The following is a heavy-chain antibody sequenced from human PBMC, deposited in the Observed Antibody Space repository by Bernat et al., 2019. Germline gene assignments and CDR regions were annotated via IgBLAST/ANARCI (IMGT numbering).Heavy chain of an antibody. CDR2: IYYSGST. CDR3: ARLITTHYSYGMDV. V-gene: IGHV4-59*08. CDR1: ACSISSYY. J-gene: IGHJ6*02. Sequence: QVQLQESGPGLVKPSETLSLTCTVSACSISSYYWIWIRQPPGKGLEWIGYIYYSGSTNYNPSLKSRVTISVDTSKNQCTLKQSAETAADTAVYYCARLITTHYSYGMDVWGQGTTVTVS. D-gene: IGHD3-10*01.